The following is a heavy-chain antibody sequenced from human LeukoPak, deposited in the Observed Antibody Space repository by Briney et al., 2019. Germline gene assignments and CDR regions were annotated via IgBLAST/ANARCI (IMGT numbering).Heavy chain of an antibody. CDR2: IWFDGRNK. CDR3: AREWGPIAVSGGPGY. Sequence: PGGSLRLSCAASGFTFSNYGIHRVRQAQGKELEGLALIWFDGRNKFHADSVKGRFTISRDNSKNTLFLQLNSRRAEDTAVYYCAREWGPIAVSGGPGYWGQGALVTVSS. V-gene: IGHV3-33*01. D-gene: IGHD6-19*01. J-gene: IGHJ4*02. CDR1: GFTFSNYG.